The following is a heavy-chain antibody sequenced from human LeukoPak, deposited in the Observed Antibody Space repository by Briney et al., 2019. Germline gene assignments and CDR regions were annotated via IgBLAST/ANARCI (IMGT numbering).Heavy chain of an antibody. CDR1: GGSFSGYY. D-gene: IGHD5-18*01. V-gene: IGHV4-34*01. J-gene: IGHJ4*02. CDR3: ARGPNTAMEFDY. Sequence: SETLSLTCAVYGGSFSGYYWSWIRQPPGKGLEWIGEINHSGSTNYNPSLKSRVTISVDTSKNQFSLKLSSVTAADTAVYYCARGPNTAMEFDYWGQGTLVAVSS. CDR2: INHSGST.